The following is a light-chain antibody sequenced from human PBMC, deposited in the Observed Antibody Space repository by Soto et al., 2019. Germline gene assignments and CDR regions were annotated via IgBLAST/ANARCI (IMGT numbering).Light chain of an antibody. V-gene: IGKV1-9*01. CDR1: QDISSY. Sequence: DIQLTQSPSFLSASVGDRVTIACRASQDISSYLAWFQQKPGRAPKLLVYAASTLQSGVPSRFSGSGSGTDFTLTISCLQSEDFATYYCRQYYSFPRTFGQGTKVDIK. CDR3: RQYYSFPRT. CDR2: AAS. J-gene: IGKJ1*01.